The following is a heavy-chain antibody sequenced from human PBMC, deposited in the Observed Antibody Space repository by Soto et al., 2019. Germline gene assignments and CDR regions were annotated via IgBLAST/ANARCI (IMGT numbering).Heavy chain of an antibody. CDR3: TRQVSYSGSYEGFWRDY. D-gene: IGHD1-26*01. V-gene: IGHV3-73*02. CDR1: GFTFSGSA. J-gene: IGHJ4*02. CDR2: IRSKANSYAT. Sequence: VQLVESGGGLVQPGGSLKLSCAASGFTFSGSAMHWVRQASGKGLEWVGRIRSKANSYATAYAASVKGRFTISRDDSKNTAYLQMNSLKTEDTAVYYCTRQVSYSGSYEGFWRDYWGQGTLVTVSS.